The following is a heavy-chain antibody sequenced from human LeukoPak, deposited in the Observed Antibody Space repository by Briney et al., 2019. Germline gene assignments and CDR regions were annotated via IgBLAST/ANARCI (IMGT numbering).Heavy chain of an antibody. J-gene: IGHJ4*02. V-gene: IGHV4-34*01. CDR2: INHSGST. Sequence: SETLSLTCAVYGGSFSGYYWSWIRQPPGKGLEWIGEINHSGSTNYNPSLKSRVTMSLDTSKNQFSLKLSSVTAADTAVYYCARVLTTVTTPLNYFDYWGQGTRVTVSS. CDR1: GGSFSGYY. CDR3: ARVLTTVTTPLNYFDY. D-gene: IGHD4-17*01.